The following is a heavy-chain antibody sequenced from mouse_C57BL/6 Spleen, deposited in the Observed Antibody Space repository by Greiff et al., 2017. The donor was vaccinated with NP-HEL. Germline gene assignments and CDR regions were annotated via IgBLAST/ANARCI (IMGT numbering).Heavy chain of an antibody. CDR3: ARRGDYAPWFAY. Sequence: EVQLQQSGPELVKPGASVKISCKASGYTFTDYFMNWVKQSHGKSLEWIGDINPNNGGTSYNQKFKGKATVTVDKSSSTAYMELRSLTSEDSAVYYCARRGDYAPWFAYWGQGTLVTVSA. D-gene: IGHD2-4*01. CDR1: GYTFTDYF. CDR2: INPNNGGT. J-gene: IGHJ3*01. V-gene: IGHV1-26*01.